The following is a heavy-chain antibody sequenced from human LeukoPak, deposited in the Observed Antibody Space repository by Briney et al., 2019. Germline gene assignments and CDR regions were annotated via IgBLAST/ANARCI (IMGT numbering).Heavy chain of an antibody. D-gene: IGHD6-19*01. CDR2: ISWNSGSI. Sequence: QTGGSLRLSCAASGFTFDDYAMHWVRQAPGKGLEWVSGISWNSGSIGYADSVKGRFTISRDNAKNSLYLQMNSLRAEDTALYYCAKVNQQWLVIGGYFDYWGQGTLVTVSS. V-gene: IGHV3-9*01. J-gene: IGHJ4*02. CDR3: AKVNQQWLVIGGYFDY. CDR1: GFTFDDYA.